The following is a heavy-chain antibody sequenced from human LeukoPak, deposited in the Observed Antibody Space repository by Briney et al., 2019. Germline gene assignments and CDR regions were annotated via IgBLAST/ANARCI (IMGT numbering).Heavy chain of an antibody. CDR3: AKSAHSSWYGALDY. CDR1: EFIFSTYG. V-gene: IGHV3-30*18. Sequence: GGSLRLSCAASEFIFSTYGMHWVRQAPGKGLEWVAVISHDGSNEFYADSVKGRFSISRDNSKNTQYLQMNSLRAEDTAVYYCAKSAHSSWYGALDYWGQGTLVTVSS. D-gene: IGHD6-13*01. J-gene: IGHJ4*02. CDR2: ISHDGSNE.